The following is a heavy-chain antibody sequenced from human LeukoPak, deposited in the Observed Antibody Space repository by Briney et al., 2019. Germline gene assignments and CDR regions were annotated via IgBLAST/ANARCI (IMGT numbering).Heavy chain of an antibody. D-gene: IGHD3-3*01. Sequence: ASVKVSCKASGYTFTSYGISWVRQAPGQGLEWMGWISAYNGNTNYAQKLQGRVTMTTDTSTSTAYMELRSLRSDDTAVYYCARGFYDFWSGYKAGNYFDYWGQGTLVTVSS. V-gene: IGHV1-18*01. CDR2: ISAYNGNT. CDR3: ARGFYDFWSGYKAGNYFDY. J-gene: IGHJ4*02. CDR1: GYTFTSYG.